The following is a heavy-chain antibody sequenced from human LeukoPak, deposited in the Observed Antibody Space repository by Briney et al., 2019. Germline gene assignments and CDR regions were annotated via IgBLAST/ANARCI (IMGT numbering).Heavy chain of an antibody. J-gene: IGHJ4*02. CDR2: IIPIFGTA. CDR3: ARMPFMVRGVIELDY. CDR1: GGTFSSYA. V-gene: IGHV1-69*13. Sequence: SVKVSCKASGGTFSSYAISWVRQAPGQGLEWMGGIIPIFGTANYAQKFQGRVTITAVESTSTAYMELSSLRSEDTAVYYCARMPFMVRGVIELDYWGQGTLVTVSS. D-gene: IGHD3-10*01.